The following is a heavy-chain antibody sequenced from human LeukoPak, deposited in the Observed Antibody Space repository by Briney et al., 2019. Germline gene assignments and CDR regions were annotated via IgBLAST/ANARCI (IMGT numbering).Heavy chain of an antibody. CDR1: GFTFSSYG. D-gene: IGHD2/OR15-2a*01. CDR3: ARVVYPDAFDI. J-gene: IGHJ3*02. CDR2: ISSSSSYI. Sequence: GGSLRLSCAASGFTFSSYGMNWVRQAPGKGLEWVSSISSSSSYIYYADSVKGRFTISRDNAKNSLYLQMNSLRAEDTAVYYCARVVYPDAFDIWGRGTMVTVSS. V-gene: IGHV3-21*01.